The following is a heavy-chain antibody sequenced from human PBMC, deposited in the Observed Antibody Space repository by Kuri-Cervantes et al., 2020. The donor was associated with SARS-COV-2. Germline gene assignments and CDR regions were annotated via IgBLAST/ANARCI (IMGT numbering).Heavy chain of an antibody. CDR2: ISSSGSTI. Sequence: GESLKISCTASGFTFGDYAMSWVRQAPGKGLEWVSYISSSGSTIYYADSVKGRFTISRDNAKNSLYLQMNSLRAEDTAVYYCAPRGEGSGFDYWGQGTLVTVSS. D-gene: IGHD3-16*01. CDR3: APRGEGSGFDY. J-gene: IGHJ4*02. CDR1: GFTFGDYA. V-gene: IGHV3-48*03.